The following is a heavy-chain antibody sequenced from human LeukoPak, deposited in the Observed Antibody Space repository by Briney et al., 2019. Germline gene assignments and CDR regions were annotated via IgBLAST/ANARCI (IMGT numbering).Heavy chain of an antibody. Sequence: SETLSLTCTVSGGSFSDRTYYWGWIRQTPGKGLEWIGSVYYNGRTNYNPSLTSRVTISVDTSKNQFSLKQSSVTAADTAVYYCARHPAVRDTAYYGMDVWGQGTAVSVSS. CDR3: ARHPAVRDTAYYGMDV. CDR2: VYYNGRT. D-gene: IGHD5-18*01. V-gene: IGHV4-39*01. CDR1: GGSFSDRTYY. J-gene: IGHJ6*02.